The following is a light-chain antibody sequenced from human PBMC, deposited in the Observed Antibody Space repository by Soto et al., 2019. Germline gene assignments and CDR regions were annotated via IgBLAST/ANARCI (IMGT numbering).Light chain of an antibody. CDR1: SSDVGGYNY. V-gene: IGLV2-8*01. Sequence: QSALTQPPSASGSPGQSVAISCTRTSSDVGGYNYVSWYQQHPGKAPKLMIYEVNKRPSGVPDRCSGSKSGNTASLTVSGLQAEDEADYYCSSYAGSSNVFGTGTKLTVL. J-gene: IGLJ1*01. CDR3: SSYAGSSNV. CDR2: EVN.